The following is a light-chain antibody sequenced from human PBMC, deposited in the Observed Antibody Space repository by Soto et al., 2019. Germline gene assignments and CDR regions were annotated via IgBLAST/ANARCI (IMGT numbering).Light chain of an antibody. J-gene: IGLJ1*01. CDR1: SSDIGGYKY. CDR2: EVS. V-gene: IGLV2-14*01. Sequence: SVLTQPASVSGSPGQSITISCTGTSSDIGGYKYVSWYQQYPGKAPKLIIFEVSNRPSGVSNRFSGSKSGNTASLTISGLQSEDEADYYCSSYTITSTLYVFGAGTKVTVL. CDR3: SSYTITSTLYV.